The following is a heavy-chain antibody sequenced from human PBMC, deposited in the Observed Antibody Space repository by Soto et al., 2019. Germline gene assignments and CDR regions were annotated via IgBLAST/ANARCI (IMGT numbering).Heavy chain of an antibody. V-gene: IGHV1-18*01. J-gene: IGHJ6*02. CDR1: GYTFTSYG. CDR2: ISAYNGNT. D-gene: IGHD3-16*01. Sequence: QVQLVQSGAEVKKPGASVKVSCKASGYTFTSYGISWVRQAPGQGLEWMGWISAYNGNTNYAQKFQGRVTMTTDTSTSPAYTELRSLRSDDTAVYYCAGLLRGYGMHLWGQGTTVTVSS. CDR3: AGLLRGYGMHL.